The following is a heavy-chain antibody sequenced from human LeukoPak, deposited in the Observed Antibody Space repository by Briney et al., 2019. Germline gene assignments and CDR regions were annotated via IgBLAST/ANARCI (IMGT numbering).Heavy chain of an antibody. V-gene: IGHV3-23*01. CDR1: AFTFSNYA. CDR3: ARRSPNYYFDY. CDR2: TRCSGVNT. Sequence: GGSLRLSCAASAFTFSNYAMSWVRQAPGKGLEWVSSTRCSGVNTYYADSVKGRFTISRDNSKNTLYLQMNSLRAEDTAVYYCARRSPNYYFDYWGQGTPVTVSS. J-gene: IGHJ4*02.